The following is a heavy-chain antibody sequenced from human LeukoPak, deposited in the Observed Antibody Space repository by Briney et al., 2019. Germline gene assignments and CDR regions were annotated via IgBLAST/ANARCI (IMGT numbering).Heavy chain of an antibody. CDR1: GGSISSGGYY. Sequence: SETLSLTCTVSGGSISSGGYYWSWIRQPPGKGLEWIGYIYHSGSTYYNPSLKSRVSISMDTSKNQFSLKLSSVTAADTAVYYCAGRDGYNYGYWGQGTLVTVSS. V-gene: IGHV4-30-2*02. J-gene: IGHJ4*02. CDR3: AGRDGYNYGY. CDR2: IYHSGST. D-gene: IGHD5-24*01.